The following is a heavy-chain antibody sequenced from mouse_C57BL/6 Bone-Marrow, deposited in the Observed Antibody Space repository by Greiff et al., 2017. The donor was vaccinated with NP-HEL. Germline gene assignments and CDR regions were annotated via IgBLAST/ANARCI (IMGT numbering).Heavy chain of an antibody. CDR2: IDPENGDT. J-gene: IGHJ4*01. CDR1: GFNIKDDY. Sequence: EVKLQESGAELVRPGASVKLSCTASGFNIKDDYMHWVKQRPEQGLEWIGWIDPENGDTEYASKFQGKATITADTSSNTAYLQLSSLTSEDTAVYYCTTFDYDGGAYAMDYWGQGTSVTVSS. CDR3: TTFDYDGGAYAMDY. D-gene: IGHD2-4*01. V-gene: IGHV14-4*01.